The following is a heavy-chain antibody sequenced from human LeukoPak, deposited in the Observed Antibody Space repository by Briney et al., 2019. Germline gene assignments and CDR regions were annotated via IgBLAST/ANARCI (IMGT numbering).Heavy chain of an antibody. CDR1: GGSISSGGYY. CDR3: ARAPRDTYDSSGYYYDY. J-gene: IGHJ4*02. CDR2: LYYSGST. Sequence: SETLSLTCTVSGGSISSGGYYWSWIRQHPGKSLEWIGYLYYSGSTYYNPSLKSRVTISVDTSKNQFSLKLSSVTAADTAVYYCARAPRDTYDSSGYYYDYWGQGTLVTVSS. D-gene: IGHD3-22*01. V-gene: IGHV4-31*03.